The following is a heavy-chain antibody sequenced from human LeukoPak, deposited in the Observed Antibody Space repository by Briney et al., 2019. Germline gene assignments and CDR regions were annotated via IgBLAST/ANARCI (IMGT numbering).Heavy chain of an antibody. CDR3: ARQGYSSSSGGQVFYGMDV. D-gene: IGHD6-6*01. V-gene: IGHV4-4*02. CDR1: GGSVSRSNW. J-gene: IGHJ6*02. Sequence: SETLSLTCAVSGGSVSRSNWWNWVRQPPGKGLEWIGEIHHSGSTNYNPSLKSRVTMSVDKSKNQFSLKLSSVTAADTAVYYCARQGYSSSSGGQVFYGMDVWGQGTTVTVSS. CDR2: IHHSGST.